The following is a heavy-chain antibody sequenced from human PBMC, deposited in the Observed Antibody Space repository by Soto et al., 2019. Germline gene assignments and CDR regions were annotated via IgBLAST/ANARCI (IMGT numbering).Heavy chain of an antibody. CDR3: ARQHCGGGICYSWTNVENNWFDP. D-gene: IGHD2-15*01. V-gene: IGHV4-39*01. CDR1: GDSISNNNYY. J-gene: IGHJ5*02. Sequence: PSETLSLTCTVSGDSISNNNYYWGWIRQPPGKGLEWIGSIYYSGSTYYNPSLKSRVTISVDTSKNQFSLKLSSVTAADTAVYYCARQHCGGGICYSWTNVENNWFDPWGQGTLVTVSS. CDR2: IYYSGST.